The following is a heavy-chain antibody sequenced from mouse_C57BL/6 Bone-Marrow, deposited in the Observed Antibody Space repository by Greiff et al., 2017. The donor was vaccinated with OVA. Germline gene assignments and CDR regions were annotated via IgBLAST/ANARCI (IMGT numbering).Heavy chain of an antibody. CDR1: GFTFSDYY. D-gene: IGHD2-5*01. CDR3: ARQESNYYFDY. V-gene: IGHV5-12*01. Sequence: EVNVVESGGGLVQPGGSLKLSCAASGFTFSDYYMYWVRQTPEKRLEWVAYISNGGGSTYYPDTVKGRFTISRDNAKNTLYLQMSRLKSEDTAMYYCARQESNYYFDYWGQGTTLTVSS. CDR2: ISNGGGST. J-gene: IGHJ2*01.